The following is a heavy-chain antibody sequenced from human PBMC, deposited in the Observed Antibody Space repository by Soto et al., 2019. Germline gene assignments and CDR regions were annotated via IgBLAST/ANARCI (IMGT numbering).Heavy chain of an antibody. V-gene: IGHV3-23*01. D-gene: IGHD3-10*01. CDR3: AKLRRDIWFGELIDY. CDR2: ISGNGGST. CDR1: GFTFSSYA. Sequence: EVQLLESGGGLVQPGGSLRLSCAASGFTFSSYAMTWVRQAPGKGLEWVSAISGNGGSTYYADSVKGRFTISRDNSKNTLYLQMNSLRAEDTAVYYCAKLRRDIWFGELIDYWGQGTLVTVSS. J-gene: IGHJ4*02.